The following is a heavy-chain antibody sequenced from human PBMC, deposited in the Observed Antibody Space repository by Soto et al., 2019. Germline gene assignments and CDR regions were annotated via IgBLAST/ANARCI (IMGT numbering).Heavy chain of an antibody. V-gene: IGHV4-4*07. D-gene: IGHD6-19*01. CDR1: GGSITSYY. CDR2: IYTSGST. J-gene: IGHJ5*02. Sequence: SETLSLTCTVSGGSITSYYWNWIRQPAGKGLEWIGRIYTSGSTNYNPSLKSRVTMSVDASKNQFSLKLSSVTAADTAVYYCAGGGSSGWYWWFEPWGQGTLVTVSS. CDR3: AGGGSSGWYWWFEP.